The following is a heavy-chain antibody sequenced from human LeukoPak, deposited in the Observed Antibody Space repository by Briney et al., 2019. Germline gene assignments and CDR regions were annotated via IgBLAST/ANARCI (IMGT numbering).Heavy chain of an antibody. CDR2: ISSSSSTI. CDR1: GFTFSSYS. D-gene: IGHD6-13*01. J-gene: IGHJ1*01. CDR3: ASLAAADDAEYFQH. V-gene: IGHV3-48*04. Sequence: GGSLRLSCAASGFTFSSYSMNWVRQAPGKGLEWVSYISSSSSTIYYADSVKGRFTISRDNAKNSLYLQMNSLRAEDTAVYYCASLAAADDAEYFQHWGQGTLVTVSS.